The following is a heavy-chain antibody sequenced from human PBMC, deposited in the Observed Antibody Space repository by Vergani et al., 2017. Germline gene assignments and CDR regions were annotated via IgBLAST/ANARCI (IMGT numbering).Heavy chain of an antibody. D-gene: IGHD6-19*01. CDR2: IIPIFGTA. CDR3: AGSPSDSSGWYGGTYYYFDY. Sequence: QVQLVQSGAEVKKPGSSVKVSCKASGGTFSSYAISWVRQAPGQGLEWMGRIIPIFGTANYAQKFQGRVTITADESTSTAYMELSSLRSEDTAVYYCAGSPSDSSGWYGGTYYYFDYWGQGTLVTVSS. V-gene: IGHV1-69*18. CDR1: GGTFSSYA. J-gene: IGHJ4*02.